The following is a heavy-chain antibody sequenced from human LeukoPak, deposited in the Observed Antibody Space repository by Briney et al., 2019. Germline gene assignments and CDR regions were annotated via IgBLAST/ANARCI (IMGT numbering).Heavy chain of an antibody. D-gene: IGHD6-13*01. CDR3: ARDVSSSWYFDY. CDR1: GGTFSSYA. Sequence: ASVKVSCKASGGTFSSYAISWVRQAPGQGLERMGGIIPIFGTANYAQKFQGRVTITADESTSTAYMELSSPRSEDTAVYYCARDVSSSWYFDYWGQGTLVTVSS. CDR2: IIPIFGTA. V-gene: IGHV1-69*13. J-gene: IGHJ4*02.